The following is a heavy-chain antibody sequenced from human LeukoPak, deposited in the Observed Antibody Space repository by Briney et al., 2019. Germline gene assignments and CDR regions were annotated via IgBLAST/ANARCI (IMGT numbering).Heavy chain of an antibody. Sequence: SETLSLTCTVSGASISSYYWTWIRQPPGKGLEWIGYIYHSGSTYYNPSLKSRVTISVDRSKNQFSLKLSSVTAADTAVYYCARVITIFGVVITYFDYWGQGTLVTVSS. CDR1: GASISSYY. J-gene: IGHJ4*02. V-gene: IGHV4-59*12. CDR3: ARVITIFGVVITYFDY. D-gene: IGHD3-3*01. CDR2: IYHSGST.